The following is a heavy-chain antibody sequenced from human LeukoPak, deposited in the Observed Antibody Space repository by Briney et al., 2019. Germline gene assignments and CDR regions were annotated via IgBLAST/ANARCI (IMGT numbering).Heavy chain of an antibody. D-gene: IGHD3-3*01. V-gene: IGHV3-23*01. Sequence: GGSLRLSCAASGFTFSSYSMNWVRQAPGKGLEWVSAISGSGGSTYYADSVKGRFTISRDNSKNTLYLQMNSLRAEDTAVYYCAKVPRGDFWSGYYMSDYYYMDVWGKGTTVTVSS. CDR2: ISGSGGST. CDR1: GFTFSSYS. J-gene: IGHJ6*03. CDR3: AKVPRGDFWSGYYMSDYYYMDV.